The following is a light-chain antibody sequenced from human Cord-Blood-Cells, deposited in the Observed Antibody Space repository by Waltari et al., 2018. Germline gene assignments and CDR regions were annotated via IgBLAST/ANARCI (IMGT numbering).Light chain of an antibody. J-gene: IGLJ3*02. Sequence: QSALTQPASVSGSPGPSITISCTGPSSDVGSSNLVSWYQQHPGKAPKLMIYEGSKRPSGVSNRCSGSKSGNTASLTISGLQAEDEADYYCCSYAGSSTVFGGGTKLTVL. CDR3: CSYAGSSTV. V-gene: IGLV2-23*01. CDR2: EGS. CDR1: SSDVGSSNL.